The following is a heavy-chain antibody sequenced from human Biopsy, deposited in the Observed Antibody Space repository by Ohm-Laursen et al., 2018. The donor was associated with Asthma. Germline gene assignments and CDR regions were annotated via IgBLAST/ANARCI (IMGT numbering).Heavy chain of an antibody. CDR2: VFWSGTT. J-gene: IGHJ6*02. CDR1: GAYIGSRDHH. D-gene: IGHD4-17*01. V-gene: IGHV4-30-4*01. Sequence: SQTLSLTCTVGGAYIGSRDHHWSWIRQSPGTGLEWIGFVFWSGTTHYNRSLERRLSISIDTTRIEFSMTLRSVTAADTAVYFCARVASYGDLYFGIDVWGPGTTVSVS. CDR3: ARVASYGDLYFGIDV.